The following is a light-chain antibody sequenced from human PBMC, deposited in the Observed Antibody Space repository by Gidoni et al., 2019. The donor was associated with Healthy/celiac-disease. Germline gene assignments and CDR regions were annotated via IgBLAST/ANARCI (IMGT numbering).Light chain of an antibody. Sequence: QSALTQPASVSGFPGQSITISCTGTSSDVGGYNYVSWYQQHPGKAPKLMIYDVSNRPSGVSNRFSGSKSGNTASLTISGLQAEDEADYYCSSYTSSSLFGGGTKLTVL. CDR1: SSDVGGYNY. CDR3: SSYTSSSL. CDR2: DVS. V-gene: IGLV2-14*03. J-gene: IGLJ3*02.